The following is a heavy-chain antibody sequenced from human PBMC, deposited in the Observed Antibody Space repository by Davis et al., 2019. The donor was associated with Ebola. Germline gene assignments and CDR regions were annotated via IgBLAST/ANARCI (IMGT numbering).Heavy chain of an antibody. J-gene: IGHJ6*04. V-gene: IGHV3-30*03. Sequence: GSLKISCAASGFTFSNFGMHWVRQAPGKGLEWVAGLLYDGSKEFYADSVKGRFTISRDNSKNTLYLQMNSLRVEDTAVYYCAAEGYSSGWYAYYYGMDVWGKGTTVTVSS. CDR1: GFTFSNFG. D-gene: IGHD6-19*01. CDR3: AAEGYSSGWYAYYYGMDV. CDR2: LLYDGSKE.